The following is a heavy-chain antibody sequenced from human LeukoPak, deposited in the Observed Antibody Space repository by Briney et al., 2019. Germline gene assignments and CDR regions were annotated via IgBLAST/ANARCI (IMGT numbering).Heavy chain of an antibody. V-gene: IGHV3-23*01. CDR3: AKGSRIAVAGTDDY. J-gene: IGHJ4*02. CDR2: ISGSGDTT. D-gene: IGHD6-19*01. CDR1: GFTFGSYA. Sequence: GGSLRLSCAASGFTFGSYAMSWVRRAPGKGLEWVSGISGSGDTTYHIDSVKGRFTISRDNSKNMFYLQMNSLRAEDTAVYYCAKGSRIAVAGTDDYWGQGTLVSVSS.